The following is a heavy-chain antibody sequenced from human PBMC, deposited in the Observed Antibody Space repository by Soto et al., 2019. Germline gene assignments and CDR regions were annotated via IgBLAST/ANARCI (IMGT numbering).Heavy chain of an antibody. J-gene: IGHJ5*02. CDR1: GGSISSYY. Sequence: ASETLSLTCTVSGGSISSYYWSWIRQPPGKGLEWIGYIYYSGSTNYNPSLKSRVTISVDTSKNQFSLKLSSVTAADTAVYYCARRSDIVVGGWFDPWGQGTLVTVSS. V-gene: IGHV4-59*08. CDR3: ARRSDIVVGGWFDP. CDR2: IYYSGST. D-gene: IGHD2-2*01.